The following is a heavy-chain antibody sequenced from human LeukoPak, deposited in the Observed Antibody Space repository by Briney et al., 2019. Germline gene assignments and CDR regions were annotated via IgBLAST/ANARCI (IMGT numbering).Heavy chain of an antibody. CDR3: AKEYSARNQFAS. J-gene: IGHJ4*02. D-gene: IGHD1-14*01. V-gene: IGHV3-23*01. CDR2: ISGSGAST. Sequence: GGSLRLSCLTSGFTLSTNAMSWVRQAPGKGLEWISGISGSGASTYYADSVKGRFTISRDNSKNTLYLQMNSLRAEDTAVYYCAKEYSARNQFASWGQGTLVTVSS. CDR1: GFTLSTNA.